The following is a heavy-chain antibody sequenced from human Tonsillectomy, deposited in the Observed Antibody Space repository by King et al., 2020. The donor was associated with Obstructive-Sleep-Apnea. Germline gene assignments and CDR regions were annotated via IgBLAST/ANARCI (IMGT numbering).Heavy chain of an antibody. V-gene: IGHV1-18*01. CDR1: GYTFTSYG. CDR2: ISDYNGNT. D-gene: IGHD6-13*01. Sequence: QLVQSGAEVKKTGASVKVSCKASGYTFTSYGITWVRQAPGQGLEWMGWISDYNGNTNYAQKFQGRVTMTTDTSTSTAYLEVRSLRSDDTAVYYCARGESIASADCALDVWGQGTVVTVSS. CDR3: ARGESIASADCALDV. J-gene: IGHJ3*01.